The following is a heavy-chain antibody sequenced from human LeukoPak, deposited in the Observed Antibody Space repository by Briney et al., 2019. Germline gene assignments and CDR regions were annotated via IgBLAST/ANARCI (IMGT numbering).Heavy chain of an antibody. CDR2: IRQDGREQ. V-gene: IGHV3-7*04. D-gene: IGHD2-2*02. Sequence: GESLRLSCEVSGLTFTDLWTNWVRPPPGKGPEWVASIRQDGREQTYVDSVKGRFTISRDNTKNSLSLQLNGLSAEDTAVYYCARAPPAIVVVPAAIDLPPDYYYYYMDVWGKGTTVTVSS. J-gene: IGHJ6*03. CDR1: GLTFTDLW. CDR3: ARAPPAIVVVPAAIDLPPDYYYYYMDV.